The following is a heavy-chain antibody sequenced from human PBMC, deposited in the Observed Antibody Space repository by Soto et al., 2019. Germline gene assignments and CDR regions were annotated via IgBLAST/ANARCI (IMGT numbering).Heavy chain of an antibody. CDR1: GFTFSDYY. D-gene: IGHD6-13*01. V-gene: IGHV3-11*06. CDR3: ARDAGQQLVGYYFDY. Sequence: GGSLRLSCAASGFTFSDYYMSWIRQAPGKGLEWVSYISSSSSYTNYADSVKGRFTISRDNAKNSLHLQMNSLRAEDTAVYYCARDAGQQLVGYYFDYWGHGTLVTVSS. J-gene: IGHJ4*01. CDR2: ISSSSSYT.